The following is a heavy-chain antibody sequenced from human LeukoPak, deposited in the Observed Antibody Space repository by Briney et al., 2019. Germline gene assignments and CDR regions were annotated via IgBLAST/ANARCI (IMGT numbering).Heavy chain of an antibody. V-gene: IGHV3-7*01. CDR1: RFSISSHW. D-gene: IGHD3-10*01. Sequence: GGSLRLSCVASRFSISSHWMSWVRQAPGKGLEWVASLKEDVSARNLVDSVKGRFTISTDNAKNSLYLQMNSLRVEDTAVYYCARGPTYGSRSDFLESWGLGTLVTVSS. CDR2: LKEDVSAR. J-gene: IGHJ4*02. CDR3: ARGPTYGSRSDFLES.